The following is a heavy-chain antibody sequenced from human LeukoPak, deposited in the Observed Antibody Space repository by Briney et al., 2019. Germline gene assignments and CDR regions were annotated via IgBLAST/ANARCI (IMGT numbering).Heavy chain of an antibody. Sequence: PGGSLRLSCAASGFTFSSYWMSWVRQAPGKGLEWVANIKQDGSNKYYADSVKGRFTISRDNSKNTLYLQMNSLRAEDTAVYYCARDRSSFFFDYWGQGTLVTVSS. CDR2: IKQDGSNK. D-gene: IGHD6-6*01. V-gene: IGHV3-7*01. J-gene: IGHJ4*02. CDR3: ARDRSSFFFDY. CDR1: GFTFSSYW.